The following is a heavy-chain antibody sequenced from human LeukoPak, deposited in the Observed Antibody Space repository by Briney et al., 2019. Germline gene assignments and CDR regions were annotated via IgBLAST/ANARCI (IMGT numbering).Heavy chain of an antibody. CDR1: GGSISSSSYY. Sequence: SETLSLTCTVSGGSISSSSYYWGWIRQPAGKGLEWIGRIYTSGSTNYNPSLKSRVTMSVDTSKNQFSLKLSSVTAADTAVYYCARWVIAVAGDYFDYWGQGTLVTVSS. D-gene: IGHD6-19*01. V-gene: IGHV4-61*02. CDR3: ARWVIAVAGDYFDY. J-gene: IGHJ4*02. CDR2: IYTSGST.